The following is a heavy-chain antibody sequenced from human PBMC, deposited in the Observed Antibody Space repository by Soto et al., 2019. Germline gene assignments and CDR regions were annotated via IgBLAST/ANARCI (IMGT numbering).Heavy chain of an antibody. CDR1: GCSINGAAYY. D-gene: IGHD6-13*01. CDR3: ARDRPIATAESGIDY. Sequence: QVQLQESGPGLVKPSQTLSLTCTVSGCSINGAAYYCRWIRQHPEKGLEWIGYIYYSGSTYYNPSLKSRLTITIDTSKNQFSLKLTSVTAADTAVYYCARDRPIATAESGIDYWGQVNLVTVSS. CDR2: IYYSGST. J-gene: IGHJ4*02. V-gene: IGHV4-31*03.